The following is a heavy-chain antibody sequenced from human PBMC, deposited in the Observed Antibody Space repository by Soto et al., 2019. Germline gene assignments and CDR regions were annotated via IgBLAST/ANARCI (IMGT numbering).Heavy chain of an antibody. J-gene: IGHJ6*02. CDR2: MSDSGGST. CDR3: ARDFRSQPGYYYYGMDV. CDR1: GFSLTNSG. Sequence: HPGGSLRLSCTVSGFSLTNSGTSWVRQAPGKGLEWVSGMSDSGGSTYYGNSVRGRFTISRDSSNNTVYLQMNSLRVEDTAVYYCARDFRSQPGYYYYGMDVWGQGTTVTVSS. V-gene: IGHV3-23*01. D-gene: IGHD6-13*01.